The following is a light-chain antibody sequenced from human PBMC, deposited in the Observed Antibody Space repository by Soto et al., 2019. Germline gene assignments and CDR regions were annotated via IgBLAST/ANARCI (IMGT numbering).Light chain of an antibody. V-gene: IGKV1-39*01. J-gene: IGKJ1*01. CDR1: QSIRSF. CDR3: QQSYSTPWM. Sequence: DIQMTQSPSSLSASVGDRVTITCRASQSIRSFLSWYQQKPGKAPKLLIYAASSLQSGVPSRLSGSGSGTDFTLTISSLQPEDFATYYCQQSYSTPWMFGQGTKVEIK. CDR2: AAS.